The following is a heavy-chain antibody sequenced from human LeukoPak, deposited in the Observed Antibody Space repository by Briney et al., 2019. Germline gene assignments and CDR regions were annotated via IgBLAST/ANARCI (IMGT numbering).Heavy chain of an antibody. D-gene: IGHD3-9*01. Sequence: PGGSLRLSCAASGFTFSSYSMNWVRQAPGKGLEWVSSISSSSSYIYYADSVKGRFTISRDNAKNSPYLQMNSLRAEDTAVYYCARDYDDILTGHYSPYYYYYMDVWGKGTTVTVSS. CDR2: ISSSSSYI. CDR3: ARDYDDILTGHYSPYYYYYMDV. J-gene: IGHJ6*03. V-gene: IGHV3-21*01. CDR1: GFTFSSYS.